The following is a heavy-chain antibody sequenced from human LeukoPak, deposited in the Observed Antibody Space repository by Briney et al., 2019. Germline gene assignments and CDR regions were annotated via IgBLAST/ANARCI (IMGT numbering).Heavy chain of an antibody. V-gene: IGHV4-34*01. CDR2: INPSGST. CDR3: ARGRGKAMSSYYYYYYMDV. CDR1: GGSFSGYY. J-gene: IGHJ6*03. Sequence: SETLSLTCAVYGGSFSGYYWSWIRQPPGKGLEWIGEINPSGSTNYNPSLKSRVTISVDTSKNQFSLKLCSVTAADTAVYYCARGRGKAMSSYYYYYYMDVWGKGTTVTVSS. D-gene: IGHD2-2*01.